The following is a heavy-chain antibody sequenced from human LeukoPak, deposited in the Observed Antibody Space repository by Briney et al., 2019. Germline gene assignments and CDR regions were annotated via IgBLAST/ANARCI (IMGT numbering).Heavy chain of an antibody. CDR1: GFTFSTYW. J-gene: IGHJ4*02. Sequence: GGSLRLSCAASGFTFSTYWMSWVRQAPGKGLECVANIKPDGSEKYYVDSVKGRFTISRDNAQSSLYLQMNSLRAEDTAVYYCARGVSNYRYWGQGTLVTVSS. CDR3: ARGVSNYRY. V-gene: IGHV3-7*04. D-gene: IGHD4-11*01. CDR2: IKPDGSEK.